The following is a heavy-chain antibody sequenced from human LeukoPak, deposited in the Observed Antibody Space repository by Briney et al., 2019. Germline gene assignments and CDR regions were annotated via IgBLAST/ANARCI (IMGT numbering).Heavy chain of an antibody. CDR3: ARGQGTVTTH. D-gene: IGHD4-17*01. Sequence: TSETLSLTCAVSGGSFSGYYRTWIRQPPGKGLEWIGEINHSGSANYSPSLSSRVTISLDMSENQFSLKLTSVTAADTAVYYCARGQGTVTTHWGQGTLVTVSS. V-gene: IGHV4-34*01. CDR2: INHSGSA. J-gene: IGHJ4*02. CDR1: GGSFSGYY.